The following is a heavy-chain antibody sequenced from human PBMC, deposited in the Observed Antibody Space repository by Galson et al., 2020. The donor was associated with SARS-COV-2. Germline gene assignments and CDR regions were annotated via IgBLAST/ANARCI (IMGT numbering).Heavy chain of an antibody. J-gene: IGHJ5*02. CDR3: ARDTYYYDSSGYGVNWFDP. D-gene: IGHD3-22*01. V-gene: IGHV4-34*01. Sequence: TLSLTCAVYGGSFSGYYWSWIRQPPGKGLEWIGEINHSGSTNYNPSPKSRVTISVDTSKNQFSLKLSSVTAADTAVYYCARDTYYYDSSGYGVNWFDPWGQGTLVTVSS. CDR1: GGSFSGYY. CDR2: INHSGST.